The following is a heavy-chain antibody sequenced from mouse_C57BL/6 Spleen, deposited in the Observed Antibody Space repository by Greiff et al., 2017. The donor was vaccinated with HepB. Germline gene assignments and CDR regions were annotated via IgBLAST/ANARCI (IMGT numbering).Heavy chain of an antibody. CDR3: ARGGVYGSSYDYFDY. CDR1: GYTFTDYY. Sequence: EVQLQQSGPELVKPGASVKISCKASGYTFTDYYMNWVKQSHGKSLEWIGDINPNNGGTSYNQKFKGKATLTVDKSSSTAYMELRSLTSEDSAVYYCARGGVYGSSYDYFDYWGQGTTLTVSS. CDR2: INPNNGGT. D-gene: IGHD1-1*01. V-gene: IGHV1-26*01. J-gene: IGHJ2*01.